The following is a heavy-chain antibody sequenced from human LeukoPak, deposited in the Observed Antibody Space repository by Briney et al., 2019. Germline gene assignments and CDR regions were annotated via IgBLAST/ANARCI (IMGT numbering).Heavy chain of an antibody. Sequence: ASVKVSCKASRYTFTAYYMHWVRQAPGQGLEWMGWINPSSGGANYAQKFQGRVTMTRDTSISTAYMELRRLRSDDTALYYCAILPASYGNFDYWGQGTLVTVSS. D-gene: IGHD5-18*01. V-gene: IGHV1-2*02. J-gene: IGHJ4*02. CDR1: RYTFTAYY. CDR3: AILPASYGNFDY. CDR2: INPSSGGA.